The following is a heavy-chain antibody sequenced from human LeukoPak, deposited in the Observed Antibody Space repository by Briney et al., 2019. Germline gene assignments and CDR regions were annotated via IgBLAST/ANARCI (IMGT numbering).Heavy chain of an antibody. J-gene: IGHJ4*02. Sequence: PGGSLRLSCAASGFTFRDYNMNWVRQAPGQGLEWVSYITDSGSSIHYADSVNGRFTISRDNAKNSLYLQMNSLRAEDTAVYYCARVFVTYYYDSTYYFDYWGQGTLVTVSS. CDR3: ARVFVTYYYDSTYYFDY. D-gene: IGHD3-22*01. CDR2: ITDSGSSI. V-gene: IGHV3-11*01. CDR1: GFTFRDYN.